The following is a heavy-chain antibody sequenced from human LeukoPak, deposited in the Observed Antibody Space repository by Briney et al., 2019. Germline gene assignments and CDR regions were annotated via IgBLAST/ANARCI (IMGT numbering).Heavy chain of an antibody. D-gene: IGHD6-19*01. Sequence: GGSLRLFCAASGFTFMCYWLSWCCQAPGKGLEWLANIKQDGSEKYYVDSVKGRFTISRDNAKNSLYLQLNSLRGVVASVYYYARDWAVAFDYWGQGTLVIVSS. V-gene: IGHV3-7*05. J-gene: IGHJ4*02. CDR1: GFTFMCYW. CDR3: ARDWAVAFDY. CDR2: IKQDGSEK.